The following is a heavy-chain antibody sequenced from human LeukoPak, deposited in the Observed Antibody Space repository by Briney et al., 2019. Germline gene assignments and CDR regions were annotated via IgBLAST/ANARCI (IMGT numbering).Heavy chain of an antibody. CDR3: ARAYDSSGYYYHYYYGMDV. V-gene: IGHV1-8*01. CDR1: GYTFTSYD. J-gene: IGHJ6*02. Sequence: GASVKVSCKASGYTFTSYDINWVRQATGQGLEWMGWMNPNSGNTGYAQKFQGRVTMTRNTSISTAYMELSSLRSEDTAVYYCARAYDSSGYYYHYYYGMDVWGQGTTVTVSS. D-gene: IGHD3-22*01. CDR2: MNPNSGNT.